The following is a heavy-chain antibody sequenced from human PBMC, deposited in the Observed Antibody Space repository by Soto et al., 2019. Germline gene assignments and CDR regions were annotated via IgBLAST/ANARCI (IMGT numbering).Heavy chain of an antibody. J-gene: IGHJ5*02. CDR1: GGSISSGSYY. D-gene: IGHD3-3*01. V-gene: IGHV4-39*01. CDR3: ARQDDFWSGDSWFDP. CDR2: LYYNGFT. Sequence: QLHLEESGPGLVKPSETLSLTCTVSGGSISSGSYYWGWIRQPPGKGPEWIGSLYYNGFTYYNPSLKSRITISVDTSKNQFSLKLTSVTAADTAVNYCARQDDFWSGDSWFDPWGQGTLVTVSS.